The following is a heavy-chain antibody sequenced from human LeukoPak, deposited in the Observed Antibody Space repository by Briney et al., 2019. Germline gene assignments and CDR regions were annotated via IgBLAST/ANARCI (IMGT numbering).Heavy chain of an antibody. CDR2: IWYDGSNK. J-gene: IGHJ4*02. V-gene: IGHV3-33*06. CDR3: AKDPIFSGSYGVFDS. D-gene: IGHD1-26*01. CDR1: GFTFSSYG. Sequence: GGSLRLSCAASGFTFSSYGMHWVRQAPGKGLEWVAVIWYDGSNKYYADSVKGRFTISRDNSKNTLYLQMNSLRAGDTAVYYCAKDPIFSGSYGVFDSWGQGTLVTVSS.